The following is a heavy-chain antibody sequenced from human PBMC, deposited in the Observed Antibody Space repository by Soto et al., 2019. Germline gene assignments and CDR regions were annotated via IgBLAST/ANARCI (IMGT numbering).Heavy chain of an antibody. CDR1: GFTFSTYG. V-gene: IGHV3-30*03. CDR3: XXXXXXXXXYXAIVDY. Sequence: QVQLVESGGGVVQPGRSLILSCAASGFTFSTYGMHWVRQAPGKGLEWVAVISDDGNKKYYADSVKGRFTISRDHSKNTXXXXXXXXXXXXXXXXXXXXXXXXXXXYXAIVDYWGQGTLVTVSS. CDR2: ISDDGNKK. J-gene: IGHJ4*02.